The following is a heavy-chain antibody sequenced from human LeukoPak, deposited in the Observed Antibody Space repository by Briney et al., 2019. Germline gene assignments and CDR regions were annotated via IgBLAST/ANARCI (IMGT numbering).Heavy chain of an antibody. Sequence: GGSLRLSCAASGFTFSSYSMNWVRQAPGKGLEWVSSISSSSSYIYYADSVRGRFTISRDNAQNSLYLQMNSLRAEDTAVYYCARGGSVVFDYWGQGTLVTVSS. CDR3: ARGGSVVFDY. CDR2: ISSSSSYI. D-gene: IGHD3-10*01. J-gene: IGHJ4*02. V-gene: IGHV3-21*01. CDR1: GFTFSSYS.